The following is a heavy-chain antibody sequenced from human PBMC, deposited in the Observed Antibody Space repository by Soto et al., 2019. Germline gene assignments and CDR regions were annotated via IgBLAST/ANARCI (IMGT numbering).Heavy chain of an antibody. CDR1: RFTLASYS. J-gene: IGHJ2*01. CDR3: AREGIHDILAGYYIYWYFAL. V-gene: IGHV1-3*01. CDR2: INAVIGIA. Sequence: APAEVSSKAPRFTLASYSMWSVRHAPGQRPEWMGRINAVIGIAKYAQKFQGRVTITRDKSTSTAYMELCSLRSEDTAVYYCAREGIHDILAGYYIYWYFALRGRGTLDTVSP. D-gene: IGHD3-9*01.